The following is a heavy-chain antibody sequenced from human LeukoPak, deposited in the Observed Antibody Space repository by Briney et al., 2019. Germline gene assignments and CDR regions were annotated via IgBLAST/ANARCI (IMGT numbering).Heavy chain of an antibody. CDR1: GYTLTELS. D-gene: IGHD6-13*01. J-gene: IGHJ6*02. CDR2: FDPEDGET. Sequence: ASVKVSCKVSGYTLTELSMHWVRQAPGKGLEWMGGFDPEDGETIYAQKFQGRVTMTEDTSTDTAYMELGSLRSEDTAVYYCATGGTAGRDAYYYYYGMDVWGQGTTVTVSS. CDR3: ATGGTAGRDAYYYYYGMDV. V-gene: IGHV1-24*01.